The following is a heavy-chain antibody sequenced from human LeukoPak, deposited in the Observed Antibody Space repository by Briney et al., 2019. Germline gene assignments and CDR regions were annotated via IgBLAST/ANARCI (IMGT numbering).Heavy chain of an antibody. V-gene: IGHV4-34*01. CDR3: ARRLLGFDI. D-gene: IGHD3-16*01. J-gene: IGHJ3*02. CDR1: GGSFSGYY. CDR2: INHSGST. Sequence: SGTLSLTCAVYGGSFSGYYWSWIRQPPGKGLEWIGEINHSGSTNYNPSLKSRVTISVDTSKNQFSLKLSSVTAADTAVYYCARRLLGFDIWGQGTMVTVSS.